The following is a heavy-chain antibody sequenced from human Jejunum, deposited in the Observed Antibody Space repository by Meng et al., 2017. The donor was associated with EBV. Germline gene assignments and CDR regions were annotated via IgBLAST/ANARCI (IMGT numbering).Heavy chain of an antibody. V-gene: IGHV4-39*01. D-gene: IGHD2-15*01. Sequence: QLQLQESGPRLVKLSETLSLTCTVSGGSISRSDYYWGWIRQSPGKGLEWIAIINYSGTTHYNSSLKSRFTISVDTSKNQFSLKLNSVTAADTAVYYCARIGYCTGGRCLNWFDPWGQGTMGTVSA. J-gene: IGHJ5*02. CDR1: GGSISRSDYY. CDR3: ARIGYCTGGRCLNWFDP. CDR2: INYSGTT.